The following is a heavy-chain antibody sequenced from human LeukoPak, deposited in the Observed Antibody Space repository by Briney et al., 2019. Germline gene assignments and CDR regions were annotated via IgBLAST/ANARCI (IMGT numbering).Heavy chain of an antibody. J-gene: IGHJ2*01. V-gene: IGHV1-2*02. Sequence: AASVKVSCKASGYTFTGYYMHWVRQAPGQGLEWMGWINPNSGGTNYAQKFQGRVTMTRDTSISTAYMELSRLRSDDTAVYYCARRSGDSTHYWYFDLWGRGTLVTVSS. CDR2: INPNSGGT. CDR1: GYTFTGYY. CDR3: ARRSGDSTHYWYFDL. D-gene: IGHD2-21*02.